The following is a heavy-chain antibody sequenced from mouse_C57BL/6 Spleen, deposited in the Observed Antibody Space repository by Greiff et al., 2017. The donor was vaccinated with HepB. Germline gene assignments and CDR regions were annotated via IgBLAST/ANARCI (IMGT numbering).Heavy chain of an antibody. CDR3: ARSGSSPSDY. Sequence: VKLQQPGAELVKPGASVKLSCKASGYTFTSYWMHWVKQRPGQGLEWIGMIHPNSGSTNYNEKFKSKATLTVDKSSSTAYMQLSSLTSEDSAVYYCARSGSSPSDYWGQGTTLTVSS. CDR2: IHPNSGST. D-gene: IGHD1-1*01. CDR1: GYTFTSYW. V-gene: IGHV1-64*01. J-gene: IGHJ2*01.